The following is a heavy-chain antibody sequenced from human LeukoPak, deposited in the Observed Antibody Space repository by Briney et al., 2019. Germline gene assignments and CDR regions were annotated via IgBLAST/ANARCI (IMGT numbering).Heavy chain of an antibody. CDR3: VRSSGSYDY. Sequence: SQTLSLTCAISGDSVSSNSAAWNWIRQSPSGGLEWLGRTFYRSKWFNDYAVSVKSRLTINPDTSKNQFSLQLISVTPEDTAVYYCVRSSGSYDYWGQGTLVTVSS. D-gene: IGHD1-26*01. CDR2: TFYRSKWFN. V-gene: IGHV6-1*01. J-gene: IGHJ4*02. CDR1: GDSVSSNSAA.